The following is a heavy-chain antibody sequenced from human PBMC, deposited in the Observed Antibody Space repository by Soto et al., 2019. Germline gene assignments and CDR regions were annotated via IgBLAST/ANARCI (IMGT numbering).Heavy chain of an antibody. V-gene: IGHV1-69*13. Sequence: SVKVSCKASGGTFSSYAISWVRQAPGQGLEWMGGIIPIFGTANYAQKFQGRVAITADESTSTAYMELSSLRSEDTAVYYCARDLMITFGGVIALFDWGQGTLVTVSS. CDR1: GGTFSSYA. D-gene: IGHD3-16*02. J-gene: IGHJ4*02. CDR2: IIPIFGTA. CDR3: ARDLMITFGGVIALFD.